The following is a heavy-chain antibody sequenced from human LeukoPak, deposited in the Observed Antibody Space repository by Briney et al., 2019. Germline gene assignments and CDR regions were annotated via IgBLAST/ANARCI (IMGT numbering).Heavy chain of an antibody. V-gene: IGHV4-4*07. CDR1: GGSISSNY. Sequence: SETLSLTCTVSGGSISSNYWSWIRQPAGKGLEWIGRIYTSGSTNYNPSLKSRVTMSVDTSKNQFSLKLSSVTAADTAVYYCARVRGTGYSYYFDYWGQGTLVTVSS. CDR2: IYTSGST. J-gene: IGHJ4*02. D-gene: IGHD3/OR15-3a*01. CDR3: ARVRGTGYSYYFDY.